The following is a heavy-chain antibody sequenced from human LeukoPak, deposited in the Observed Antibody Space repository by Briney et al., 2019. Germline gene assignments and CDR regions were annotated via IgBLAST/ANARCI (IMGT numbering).Heavy chain of an antibody. CDR1: GFTFSSYA. J-gene: IGHJ4*02. Sequence: PGGSLRLSCAASGFTFSSYAMSWVRQAPGKGLEWVSAICGSGGSTYYADSVKGRFTISRHNSKNTLYLQMNSLRAEDTAVYYCAKDLKYIGSGSIDWWGQGTLVTVSS. CDR3: AKDLKYIGSGSIDW. V-gene: IGHV3-23*01. CDR2: ICGSGGST. D-gene: IGHD3-10*01.